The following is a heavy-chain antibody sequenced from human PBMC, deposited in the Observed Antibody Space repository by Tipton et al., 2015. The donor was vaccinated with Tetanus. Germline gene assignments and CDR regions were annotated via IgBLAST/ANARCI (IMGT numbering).Heavy chain of an antibody. Sequence: TLSLTCDVSWDSISSHKWWSWVRQPPGKGLEWIGEIYQTGSTNYNPSFQSRVSMSVDTSKNQFSLKLNSVTAADTAMYYCARRSLTNYGLDVWGQGTPVTVSS. V-gene: IGHV4-4*02. D-gene: IGHD1-1*01. CDR2: IYQTGST. CDR3: ARRSLTNYGLDV. J-gene: IGHJ6*02. CDR1: WDSISSHKW.